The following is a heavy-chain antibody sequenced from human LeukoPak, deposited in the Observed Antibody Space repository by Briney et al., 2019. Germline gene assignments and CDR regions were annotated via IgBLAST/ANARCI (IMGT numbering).Heavy chain of an antibody. V-gene: IGHV4-39*01. CDR3: ARHEGLRYGDYKVDAFDI. D-gene: IGHD4-17*01. CDR1: GGSISSSSYY. Sequence: PSETLSLTCTVSGGSISSSSYYWGWIRQPPGKGLEWIGSIYYSGSTYYNPSLKSRVTISVDTSKNQFSLKLSSVTAADTAVYYCARHEGLRYGDYKVDAFDIWGQGTMVTVSS. J-gene: IGHJ3*02. CDR2: IYYSGST.